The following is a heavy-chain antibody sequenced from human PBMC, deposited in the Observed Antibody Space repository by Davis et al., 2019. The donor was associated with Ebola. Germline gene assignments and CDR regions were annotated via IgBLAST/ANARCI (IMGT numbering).Heavy chain of an antibody. CDR2: INTDGSVT. J-gene: IGHJ6*02. D-gene: IGHD2-8*01. CDR3: ARWMVFASYLRKYFYGMDV. Sequence: HTGGSLRLSCEASGFTFSNFWMHWFRQVPGKGPMWVSRINTDGSVTDYADSVKGRFTISRDNAKNSLYLQMNSLRAEDTAVYYCARWMVFASYLRKYFYGMDVWGQGTTVTVSS. CDR1: GFTFSNFW. V-gene: IGHV3-74*01.